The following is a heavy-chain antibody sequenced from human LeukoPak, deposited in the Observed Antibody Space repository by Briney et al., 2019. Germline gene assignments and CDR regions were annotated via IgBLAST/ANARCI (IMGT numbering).Heavy chain of an antibody. D-gene: IGHD3-3*01. CDR1: GFTFSSYW. V-gene: IGHV3-7*03. CDR3: AKEHDLWHEEGNWFDP. CDR2: IKQDGSEK. J-gene: IGHJ5*02. Sequence: GGSLRLSCAASGFTFSSYWMSWVRQAPGKGLEWVANIKQDGSEKYYVDSVKGRFTVSRDNSKNTLYLQLNSLRAEDTAIYYCAKEHDLWHEEGNWFDPWGQGTLVTVSS.